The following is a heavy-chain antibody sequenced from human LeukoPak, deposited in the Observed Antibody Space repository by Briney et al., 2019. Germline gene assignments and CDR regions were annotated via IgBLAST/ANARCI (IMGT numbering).Heavy chain of an antibody. CDR1: GFTVSINY. CDR3: AKVRPMVRGVISDAYDI. J-gene: IGHJ3*02. Sequence: PGGSLRLSCAASGFTVSINYMSWVRQAPGKGLEWVSVIYSGGNTYYADSVKGRFTISRDNSKNTVYLQMNSLRAEDTAVYYRAKVRPMVRGVISDAYDIWGQGTMVTVSS. D-gene: IGHD3-10*01. V-gene: IGHV3-53*01. CDR2: IYSGGNT.